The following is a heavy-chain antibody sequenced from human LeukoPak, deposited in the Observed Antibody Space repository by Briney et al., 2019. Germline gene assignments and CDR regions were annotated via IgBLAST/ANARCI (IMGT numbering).Heavy chain of an antibody. J-gene: IGHJ4*02. CDR1: GYTFSGYY. CDR2: INLNSGDT. CDR3: ARGHSTSSSFDY. D-gene: IGHD6-6*01. V-gene: IGHV1-2*02. Sequence: ASVKVSCKASGYTFSGYYMFWVRQAPGQGLEWMGRINLNSGDTNYAQKFQGRVTLTRDTPITTAYMELRGLISDDTAVYYCARGHSTSSSFDYWGQGTLVTVSS.